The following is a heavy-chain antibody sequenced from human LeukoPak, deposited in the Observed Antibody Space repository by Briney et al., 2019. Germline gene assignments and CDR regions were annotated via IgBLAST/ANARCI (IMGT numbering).Heavy chain of an antibody. D-gene: IGHD6-13*01. J-gene: IGHJ4*02. CDR3: AKDRWRAGYFDH. Sequence: GGSLRLSSAASGFTFSSYGMHWVRQAPGKGLEWVAVISYDGSNKYYADSVKGRFTISRDNSKNTLYLQMNSLRAEDTAVYYCAKDRWRAGYFDHWGQGTLVTVSS. CDR1: GFTFSSYG. V-gene: IGHV3-30*18. CDR2: ISYDGSNK.